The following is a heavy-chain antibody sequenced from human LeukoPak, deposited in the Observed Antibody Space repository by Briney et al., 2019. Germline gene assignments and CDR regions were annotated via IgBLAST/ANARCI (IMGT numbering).Heavy chain of an antibody. J-gene: IGHJ3*02. D-gene: IGHD5/OR15-5a*01. CDR3: AKILTGVSTGDAFDI. V-gene: IGHV3-30*18. Sequence: GGSLRLSCAASGFTFSTYGMHWVRQTPDKGLEWVAVISFDGRNKYYADSVKGRLTISRDTSNNTLYLQMNSLRAEDAAVYYCAKILTGVSTGDAFDIWGQGTLVTVSS. CDR1: GFTFSTYG. CDR2: ISFDGRNK.